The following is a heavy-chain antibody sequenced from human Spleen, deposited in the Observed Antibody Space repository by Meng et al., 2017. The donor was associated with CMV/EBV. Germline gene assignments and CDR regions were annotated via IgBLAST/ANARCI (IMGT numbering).Heavy chain of an antibody. V-gene: IGHV3-73*01. J-gene: IGHJ4*02. D-gene: IGHD4-17*01. CDR1: GFTFSGSA. Sequence: GESLKISCAASGFTFSGSAMHWVRQASGKGLEWVGRIRSKANSYATAYAASVKGRFTISRDDSKNTAYLQMNSLRAEDTAVYYCANTVLGYWGQGTLVTVSS. CDR3: ANTVLGY. CDR2: IRSKANSYAT.